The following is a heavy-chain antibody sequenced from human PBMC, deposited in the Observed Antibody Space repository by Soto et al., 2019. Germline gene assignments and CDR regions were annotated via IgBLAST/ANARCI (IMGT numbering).Heavy chain of an antibody. CDR2: IYWDDDK. J-gene: IGHJ2*01. CDR3: AHTDLGYCSSTSCYNAWYFDL. V-gene: IGHV2-5*02. D-gene: IGHD2-2*02. Sequence: QITLKESGPTLVKPTQTLTLTCTFSGFSLSTSGVGVGWIRQPPGKALEWLALIYWDDDKRYSPSLKSRLTITQETSKNQVVLTMTNMDPVDTATYYCAHTDLGYCSSTSCYNAWYFDLLGRGTLVTVSS. CDR1: GFSLSTSGVG.